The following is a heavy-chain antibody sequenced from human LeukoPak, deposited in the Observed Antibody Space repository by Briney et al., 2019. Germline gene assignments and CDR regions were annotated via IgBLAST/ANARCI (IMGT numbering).Heavy chain of an antibody. J-gene: IGHJ4*02. CDR1: GYTFTGYY. D-gene: IGHD6-19*01. Sequence: ASVKVSCKASGYTFTGYYMHWVRQAPGQGLEWMGWISAYNGNTNYAQKLQGRVTMTTDTSTSTAYMELRSLRSDDTAVYYCARDPSRSSGWWGRGFDYWGQGTLVTVSS. CDR2: ISAYNGNT. V-gene: IGHV1-18*04. CDR3: ARDPSRSSGWWGRGFDY.